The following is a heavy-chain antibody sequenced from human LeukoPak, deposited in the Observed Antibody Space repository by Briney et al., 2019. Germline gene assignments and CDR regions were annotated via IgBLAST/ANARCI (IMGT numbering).Heavy chain of an antibody. D-gene: IGHD3-22*01. Sequence: GGSLRLSCAASGFTFSSYAMSLVRQAPGKGLEWVAVISYDGSNKYYADSVKGRFTISRDNSKNTLYLQMNSLRAEDTAVYYCARGAHYYDSSGYYWRGDYWGQGTLVTVSS. CDR1: GFTFSSYA. V-gene: IGHV3-30-3*01. CDR2: ISYDGSNK. J-gene: IGHJ4*02. CDR3: ARGAHYYDSSGYYWRGDY.